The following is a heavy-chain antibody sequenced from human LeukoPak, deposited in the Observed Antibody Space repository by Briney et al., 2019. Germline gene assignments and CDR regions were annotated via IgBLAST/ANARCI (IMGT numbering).Heavy chain of an antibody. Sequence: PSETLSLTCDVSGGSISSGLYSWSWIRQPLGTGLEWLGYIYHTGSTYYNPSLKSRVTISVDTSKNQFSLRLSSVTAADTAVYYCARLQYCSGTSCYWFDPWGQGTLVTVSS. CDR2: IYHTGST. J-gene: IGHJ5*02. CDR1: GGSISSGLYS. V-gene: IGHV4-30-2*01. CDR3: ARLQYCSGTSCYWFDP. D-gene: IGHD2-2*01.